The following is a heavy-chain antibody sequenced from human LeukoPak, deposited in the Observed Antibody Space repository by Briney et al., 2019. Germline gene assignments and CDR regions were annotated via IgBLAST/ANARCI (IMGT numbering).Heavy chain of an antibody. CDR2: ISYDGSNK. Sequence: GGSLRLPCAASGFTFSSYGMHWVRQAPGKGLEWVAVISYDGSNKYYADSVKGRFTISRDNSKNTLYLQMNSLRAEDTAVYYCARDKRYCSSTSCYGIFDYWGQGTLVTVSS. D-gene: IGHD2-2*01. J-gene: IGHJ4*02. V-gene: IGHV3-30*03. CDR3: ARDKRYCSSTSCYGIFDY. CDR1: GFTFSSYG.